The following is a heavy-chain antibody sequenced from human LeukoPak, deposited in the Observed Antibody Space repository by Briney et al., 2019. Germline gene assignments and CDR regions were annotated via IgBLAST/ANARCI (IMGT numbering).Heavy chain of an antibody. D-gene: IGHD1-26*01. J-gene: IGHJ4*02. CDR2: MNPNSGNT. V-gene: IGHV1-8*03. Sequence: ASVKVSCKASGYTFTSYDINWVRQATGQGLEWMGWMNPNSGNTGYAQKFQGRVTITRNTSISTAYMELSRLRSDDTAVYYCARVPPRGSGSYNLFDYWGQGTLVTVSS. CDR1: GYTFTSYD. CDR3: ARVPPRGSGSYNLFDY.